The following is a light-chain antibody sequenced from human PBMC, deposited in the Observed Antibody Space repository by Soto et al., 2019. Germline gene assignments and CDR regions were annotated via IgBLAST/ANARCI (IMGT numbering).Light chain of an antibody. V-gene: IGLV2-23*02. Sequence: CVLAQPASRAGPPGHSITISCTGTSSDVGSYNLVSWYQQHPGKAPKLMIYEVSQRPSGLSYRFSGSKSGNTASLTISRLQAEDEADYYCCSYAGSSTPYVFGTGTKVTV. CDR3: CSYAGSSTPYV. J-gene: IGLJ1*01. CDR1: SSDVGSYNL. CDR2: EVS.